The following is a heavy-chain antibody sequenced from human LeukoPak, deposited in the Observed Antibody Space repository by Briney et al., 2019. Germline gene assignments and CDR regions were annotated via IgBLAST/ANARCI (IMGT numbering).Heavy chain of an antibody. CDR2: INHSGST. V-gene: IGHV4-34*01. Sequence: PSEPLSLTCTVSGGSISSYYWSWSRQPPGKGLEWIGEINHSGSTNYNPSLKSRVTTSVDTSKNQFSLKLSSVTAADTAVYYCARGLVVVVAASRHYFDYWGQGTLVTVSS. CDR3: ARGLVVVVAASRHYFDY. J-gene: IGHJ4*02. CDR1: GGSISSYY. D-gene: IGHD2-15*01.